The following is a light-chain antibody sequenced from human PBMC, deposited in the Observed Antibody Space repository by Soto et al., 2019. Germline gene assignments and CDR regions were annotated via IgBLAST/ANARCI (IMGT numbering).Light chain of an antibody. CDR3: SSYAGSNNLV. V-gene: IGLV2-8*01. Sequence: QSVLTQPPSASGSLGQSVTISCTGTSSDVGGYNYVSWYQQHPGKAPKLMIYDVSQRPSGVPDRFSGSKSGNTASLTVSGLQAEDEADYYCSSYAGSNNLVFGTGTKVTVL. CDR1: SSDVGGYNY. J-gene: IGLJ1*01. CDR2: DVS.